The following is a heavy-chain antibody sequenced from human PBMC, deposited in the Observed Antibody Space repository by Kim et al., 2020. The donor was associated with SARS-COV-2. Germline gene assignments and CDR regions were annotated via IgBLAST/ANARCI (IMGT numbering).Heavy chain of an antibody. D-gene: IGHD6-13*01. V-gene: IGHV4-39*01. CDR2: T. J-gene: IGHJ4*02. Sequence: TSYNPSRRIRVTISVDTSKNQFSLKLSSVTAADTAVYYCARRGAAATFDYWGQGTLVTVSS. CDR3: ARRGAAATFDY.